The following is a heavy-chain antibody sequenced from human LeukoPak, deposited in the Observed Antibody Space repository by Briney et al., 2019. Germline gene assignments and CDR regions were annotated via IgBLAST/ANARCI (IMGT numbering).Heavy chain of an antibody. CDR2: IYHSAST. D-gene: IGHD4-17*01. V-gene: IGHV4-38-2*01. CDR1: GYYISSGYY. Sequence: SETLSLTCAVSGYYISSGYYWGWIRQPPGKGLEWIGSIYHSASTYYNPSLKIRVTISVDTSKNQFSLKLSSVTAADTAVYYCATIYGDYYFDYWGQGTLVTVSS. J-gene: IGHJ4*02. CDR3: ATIYGDYYFDY.